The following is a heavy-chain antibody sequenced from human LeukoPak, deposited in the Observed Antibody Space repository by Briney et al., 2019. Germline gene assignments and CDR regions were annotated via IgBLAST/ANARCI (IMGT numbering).Heavy chain of an antibody. Sequence: GGSLRLSCAASGFTFSSYAMHWVRQAPGKGLEWVAVISYDGSSKYYADSVKGRFTISRDNSKNTLYLQMNSLRAEDTAVYYCASWNYGGNSFDYWGQGTLVTVSS. D-gene: IGHD4-23*01. CDR3: ASWNYGGNSFDY. V-gene: IGHV3-30-3*01. J-gene: IGHJ4*02. CDR2: ISYDGSSK. CDR1: GFTFSSYA.